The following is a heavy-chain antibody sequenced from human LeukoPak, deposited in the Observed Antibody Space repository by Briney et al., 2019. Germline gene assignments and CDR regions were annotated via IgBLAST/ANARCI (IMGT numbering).Heavy chain of an antibody. CDR3: ARHPLRGGFDY. V-gene: IGHV4-59*08. CDR1: GVSITDYY. Sequence: SETLSLTCAVSGVSITDYYWSWIRQPPGKGLEWIAYIFHTGDTRYNPSLKSRITISLDTSKNQFSLKLNSVTAADTAVYYCARHPLRGGFDYWGQGTLVTVSS. CDR2: IFHTGDT. J-gene: IGHJ4*02.